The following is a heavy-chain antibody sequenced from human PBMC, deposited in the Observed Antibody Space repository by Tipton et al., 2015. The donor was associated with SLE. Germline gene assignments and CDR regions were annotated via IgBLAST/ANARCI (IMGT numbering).Heavy chain of an antibody. J-gene: IGHJ4*02. CDR3: ARMEGMITYGGIAGL. D-gene: IGHD3-16*01. Sequence: TLSLTCDVNGGSFSGYYWSWIRQSPGKGLEWIGEVNHLGTIYYNASLKSRVTISLDTSKSHFSLKLTSVTAADTAVYFCARMEGMITYGGIAGLWGQGTVVTGST. CDR1: GGSFSGYY. V-gene: IGHV4-34*01. CDR2: VNHLGTI.